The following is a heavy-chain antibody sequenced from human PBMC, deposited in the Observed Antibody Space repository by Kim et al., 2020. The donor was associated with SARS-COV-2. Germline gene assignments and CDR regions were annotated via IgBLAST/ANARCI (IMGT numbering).Heavy chain of an antibody. D-gene: IGHD2-2*01. CDR1: GSSISSSNW. CDR2: IFHTGNT. CDR3: AAQIHEHLPH. V-gene: IGHV4-4*02. J-gene: IGHJ4*01. Sequence: SETLSLTCAVSGSSISSSNWWRWVRQPPGKGLEWIGDIFHTGNTKYSASLKSRATISMDKSKNQFSLKVTSVTAADTAVYYCAAQIHEHLPHWGQGTLVTVSS.